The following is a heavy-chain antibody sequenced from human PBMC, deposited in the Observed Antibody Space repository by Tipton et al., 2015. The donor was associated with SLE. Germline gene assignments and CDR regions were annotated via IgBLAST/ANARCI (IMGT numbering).Heavy chain of an antibody. J-gene: IGHJ3*02. CDR2: IYNSGSS. Sequence: GLVKPSQTLSLTCTVSGDSINSDGYLWTWIRQHPGKGLEWIGYIYNSGSSYYSPSLQSRLTMSVDTSKKQFSLKLSSVTAADTAVYYCARAEEQLLSDALDIWGQGTLVTVSS. CDR1: GDSINSDGYL. D-gene: IGHD2-2*01. V-gene: IGHV4-31*03. CDR3: ARAEEQLLSDALDI.